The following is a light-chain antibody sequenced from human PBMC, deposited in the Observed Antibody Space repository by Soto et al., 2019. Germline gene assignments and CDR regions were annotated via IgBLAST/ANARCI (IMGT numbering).Light chain of an antibody. Sequence: DIQMTQSPSTLSASVGDRVTITCRASQSISSWLAWYQQKPGKAPKLLIYKTSSLESGVPSRFSGSGSGTEFTLTISSLQPDDFATYYFQQYNSYWTFGQGTKGEVK. CDR1: QSISSW. CDR2: KTS. CDR3: QQYNSYWT. V-gene: IGKV1-5*03. J-gene: IGKJ1*01.